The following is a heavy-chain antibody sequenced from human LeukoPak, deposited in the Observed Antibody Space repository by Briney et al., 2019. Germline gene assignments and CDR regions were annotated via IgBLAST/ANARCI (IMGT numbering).Heavy chain of an antibody. J-gene: IGHJ4*02. Sequence: GASVKVSCKASGYTFTSYGISWVRQAPGQGLEWMGWISAYNGNTNYAQKLQGRVTMTTDTSTSTAYIELRSLRSDDTAVYYCVRGDGYYYFDYWGQGTLVTVSS. D-gene: IGHD5-24*01. CDR2: ISAYNGNT. V-gene: IGHV1-18*01. CDR3: VRGDGYYYFDY. CDR1: GYTFTSYG.